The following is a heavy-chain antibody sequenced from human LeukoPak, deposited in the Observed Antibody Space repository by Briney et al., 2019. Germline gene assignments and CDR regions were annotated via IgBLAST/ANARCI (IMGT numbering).Heavy chain of an antibody. Sequence: ASVKVSCKASGYTFTSYYMQWVRQAPGQGLEWMRIINPSGGSTTYAQNFQGRVTMTRDTSTSTVYMELSSLRSGDTAVYYCARAFYYDTSGYYPGGDYWGQGTLVTVSS. D-gene: IGHD3-22*01. CDR1: GYTFTSYY. CDR2: INPSGGST. J-gene: IGHJ4*02. V-gene: IGHV1-46*01. CDR3: ARAFYYDTSGYYPGGDY.